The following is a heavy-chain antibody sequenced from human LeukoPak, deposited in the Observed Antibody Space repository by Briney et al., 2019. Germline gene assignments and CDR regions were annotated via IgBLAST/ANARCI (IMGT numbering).Heavy chain of an antibody. D-gene: IGHD3-3*01. J-gene: IGHJ4*02. CDR1: GGSISSSNW. CDR3: ARGPTYYDFWSGYYY. Sequence: SETLSLTCAVSGGSISSSNWWSWVRQPPGQGLEWIGEIYHSGSTNYNSSLKSRVTISVDKSKNQFSLKLNSVSAADTAVYYCARGPTYYDFWSGYYYWGQGTLVTVSS. V-gene: IGHV4-4*02. CDR2: IYHSGST.